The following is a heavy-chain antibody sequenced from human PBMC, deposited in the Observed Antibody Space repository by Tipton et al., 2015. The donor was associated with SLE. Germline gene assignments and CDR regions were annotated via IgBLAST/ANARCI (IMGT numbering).Heavy chain of an antibody. J-gene: IGHJ4*02. D-gene: IGHD1-26*01. Sequence: QLVQSGAEVKNPGASVKVSCKAPDYTFTSYGISWVRQAPGQGLEWMGWITAYNGNTNYAQKLQGRVTMTTDTSTSTAYMELRSLRSDDTAVYYCARVRPYGGHYRNNYYFDYWGQGTLVTVSS. V-gene: IGHV1-18*01. CDR2: ITAYNGNT. CDR1: DYTFTSYG. CDR3: ARVRPYGGHYRNNYYFDY.